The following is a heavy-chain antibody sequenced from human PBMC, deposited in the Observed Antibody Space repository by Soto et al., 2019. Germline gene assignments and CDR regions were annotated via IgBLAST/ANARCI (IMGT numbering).Heavy chain of an antibody. CDR3: AAGEASSRNLAPYYLDF. J-gene: IGHJ4*02. V-gene: IGHV4-59*01. CDR2: IHYSGTT. D-gene: IGHD6-13*01. CDR1: GGSMRKYC. Sequence: SETLSLTSKESGGSMRKYCWTWIRQPPGKGLEWIGYIHYSGTTSFFPSYNPSLRSRVTISEDTSKNQFSLKLLSVTTADTAVYFCAAGEASSRNLAPYYLDFWGQGTLVPVSS.